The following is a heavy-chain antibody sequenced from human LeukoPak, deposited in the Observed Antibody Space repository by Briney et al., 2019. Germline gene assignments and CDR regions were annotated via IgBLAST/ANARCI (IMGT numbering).Heavy chain of an antibody. Sequence: GGSLRLSCAASGFTFSSYAMSWVRQAPGKGLEWVSAISGSGGSTYYADSVKGRFTISRDNSKNTLYLQMNSLRAEDTAVYYCARDPVLRFLEWLPDAFDIWGQGTMVTVSS. CDR1: GFTFSSYA. D-gene: IGHD3-3*01. CDR3: ARDPVLRFLEWLPDAFDI. V-gene: IGHV3-23*01. J-gene: IGHJ3*02. CDR2: ISGSGGST.